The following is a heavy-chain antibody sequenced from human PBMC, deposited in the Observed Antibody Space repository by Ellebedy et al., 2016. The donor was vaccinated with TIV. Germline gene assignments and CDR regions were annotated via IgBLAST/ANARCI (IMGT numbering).Heavy chain of an antibody. CDR1: GFTVSSSY. CDR3: ARNLEGQQLDGGDY. V-gene: IGHV3-66*01. CDR2: LYSGGTT. D-gene: IGHD6-13*01. J-gene: IGHJ4*02. Sequence: GESLKISCAASGFTVSSSYMAWVRQAPGKGLEWVSILYSGGTTYYTDSVKDRFTISRDNSKNTVYLQMNSLRAEDTAVYYCARNLEGQQLDGGDYWGQGTLVTVSS.